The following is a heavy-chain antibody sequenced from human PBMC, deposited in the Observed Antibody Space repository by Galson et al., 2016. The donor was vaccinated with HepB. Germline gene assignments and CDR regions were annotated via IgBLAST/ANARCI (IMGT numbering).Heavy chain of an antibody. CDR1: GGTFTNQA. Sequence: SVKVSCKASGGTFTNQAISWVRQAPGQGLEWMGGIIPFLGIVNYAQTFQGRVTITAAEPTSTAYMEVSSLRSEDTAVYYCARAPFSRGDRGYDYYYAMDVWGQGTTVTVFS. J-gene: IGHJ6*02. CDR3: ARAPFSRGDRGYDYYYAMDV. V-gene: IGHV1-69*10. CDR2: IIPFLGIV. D-gene: IGHD5-12*01.